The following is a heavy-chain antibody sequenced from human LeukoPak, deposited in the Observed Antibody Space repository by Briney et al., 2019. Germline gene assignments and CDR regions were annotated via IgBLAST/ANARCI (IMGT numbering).Heavy chain of an antibody. V-gene: IGHV1-3*01. CDR1: SXA. Sequence: SXAXHXXXXAPGQRLXWXGWINACNGNTKYSQKFQGRVTITRDTSASTAYMELSSLRSEDTAVYYCARVFFNSGLNFYLYLWGQGTLVTVSS. CDR3: ARVFFNSGLNFYLYL. CDR2: INACNGNT. J-gene: IGHJ5*02. D-gene: IGHD6-19*01.